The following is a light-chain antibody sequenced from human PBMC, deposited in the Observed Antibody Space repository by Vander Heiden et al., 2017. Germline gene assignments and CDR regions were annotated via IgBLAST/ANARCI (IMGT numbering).Light chain of an antibody. J-gene: IGKJ2*01. V-gene: IGKV1-39*01. CDR3: QQSYIIPHT. CDR1: QSISSY. CDR2: AAS. Sequence: DIQMTQSPSSLSASIGDRVTITCRASQSISSYLNWYQHKTGKAPKLRCFAASSLESGVPSRFSGMGSGTDFTFTISSLQPEDFATYSGQQSYIIPHTFGQGTKLEIK.